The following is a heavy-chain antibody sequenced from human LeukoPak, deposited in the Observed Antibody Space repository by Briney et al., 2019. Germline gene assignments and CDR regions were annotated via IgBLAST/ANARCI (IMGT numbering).Heavy chain of an antibody. CDR3: ARRGSWYRFPAEYFQH. V-gene: IGHV1-2*06. Sequence: ASVKVSCRASGYTFTGYYMHWVRQAPGHGLEWMGRINPNSGRTNYTPKFQGRVTMPRDTPISTAYMKLSRLSSDDTAVYYCARRGSWYRFPAEYFQHWGQGTLVTVSS. D-gene: IGHD6-13*01. CDR2: INPNSGRT. J-gene: IGHJ1*01. CDR1: GYTFTGYY.